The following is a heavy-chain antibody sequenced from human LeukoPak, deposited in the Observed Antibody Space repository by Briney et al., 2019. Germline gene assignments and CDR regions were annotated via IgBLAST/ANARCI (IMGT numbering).Heavy chain of an antibody. V-gene: IGHV1-69*04. CDR2: IVPILGTA. CDR3: ARVPQGSSWPYYFDY. D-gene: IGHD6-13*01. J-gene: IGHJ4*02. Sequence: SVKVSCKASGCTFSTYAISWVRQAPGQGLGWVGRIVPILGTANYAQNFQGRVTITADRSTTTAYMELSSLRSEDTAVYYCARVPQGSSWPYYFDYWGQGTLVTVSS. CDR1: GCTFSTYA.